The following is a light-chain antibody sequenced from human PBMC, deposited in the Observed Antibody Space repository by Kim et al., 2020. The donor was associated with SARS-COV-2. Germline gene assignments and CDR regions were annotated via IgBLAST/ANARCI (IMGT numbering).Light chain of an antibody. J-gene: IGKJ1*01. CDR2: ATS. CDR1: QSVRSNY. V-gene: IGKV3-20*01. CDR3: HQYGSSPWT. Sequence: SPGERATLSCRASQSVRSNYLAWYQQRPGQAPRLLIYATSSRATGIPDRFSGSGSGTDFTLTISRLEADDFAVYSCHQYGSSPWTFGQGTKVDFK.